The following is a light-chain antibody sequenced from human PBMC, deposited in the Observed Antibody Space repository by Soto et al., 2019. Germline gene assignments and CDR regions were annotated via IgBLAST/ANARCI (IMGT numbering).Light chain of an antibody. CDR3: GSYAGGNTFV. V-gene: IGLV2-14*01. J-gene: IGLJ1*01. CDR2: GVT. Sequence: QSALTQPASVSGSPGQSITISCTGSSSDIGAFNYVAWYQQHPGKAPKLIIHGVTNRPSGVSSRFSGSKSDYTASLTISGLQAEDEADYYCGSYAGGNTFVFGTGTKVTVL. CDR1: SSDIGAFNY.